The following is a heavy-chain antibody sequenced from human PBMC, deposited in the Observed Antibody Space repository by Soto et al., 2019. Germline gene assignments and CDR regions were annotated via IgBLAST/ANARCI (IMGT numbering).Heavy chain of an antibody. Sequence: PXGSLRLSCVGSGFTFSTYSINWVRQAPGKGLEWVSSISSRSDIYYADSVKGRFTISRDNAKNSVSLQMNSLRAEDTAVYYCARAYTAWHLAYGLDVWGQGTTVTVSS. V-gene: IGHV3-21*01. D-gene: IGHD2-2*02. CDR3: ARAYTAWHLAYGLDV. CDR1: GFTFSTYS. J-gene: IGHJ6*02. CDR2: ISSRSDI.